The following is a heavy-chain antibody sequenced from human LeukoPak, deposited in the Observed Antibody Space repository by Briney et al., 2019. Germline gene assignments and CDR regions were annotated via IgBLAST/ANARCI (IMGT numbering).Heavy chain of an antibody. D-gene: IGHD5-12*01. J-gene: IGHJ4*01. CDR3: ARDHRYAFDD. V-gene: IGHV3-48*01. Sequence: GGSLRLSCAASGFNFIDYSMNWVRQAPGKGLEWISYIGISSGNTKYADSVKGRFTISRDKARNSLYLQMNSLRVEDTAVYYCARDHRYAFDDWGHGTLVTVSS. CDR1: GFNFIDYS. CDR2: IGISSGNT.